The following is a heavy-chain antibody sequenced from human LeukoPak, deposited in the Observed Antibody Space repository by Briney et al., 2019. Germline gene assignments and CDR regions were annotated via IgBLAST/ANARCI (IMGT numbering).Heavy chain of an antibody. Sequence: SETLSLTCTVSGGSISSYYWSWIRQPPGKGLEWIGEINHIGSTNYNPSLKSRVTISVDTSKNQFSLKLSSVTAADTAVYYCARGALYYYDSSGYYYPYYFDYWGQGTLVTVSS. V-gene: IGHV4-34*01. CDR3: ARGALYYYDSSGYYYPYYFDY. J-gene: IGHJ4*02. CDR1: GGSISSYY. D-gene: IGHD3-22*01. CDR2: INHIGST.